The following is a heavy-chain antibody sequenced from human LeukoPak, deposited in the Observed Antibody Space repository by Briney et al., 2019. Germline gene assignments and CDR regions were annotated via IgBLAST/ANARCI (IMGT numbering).Heavy chain of an antibody. CDR2: IIPILGIA. V-gene: IGHV1-69*04. CDR3: ARDRTHSYGGNFFDY. J-gene: IGHJ4*02. CDR1: GGTFSSYA. Sequence: ASVKVSCKASGGTFSSYAISWVRQAPGQGLEWMGRIIPILGIANYAQKFQSRVTITADKSTSTAYMELSSLRSEDTAVYYCARDRTHSYGGNFFDYWGQGTLVTVSS. D-gene: IGHD4-23*01.